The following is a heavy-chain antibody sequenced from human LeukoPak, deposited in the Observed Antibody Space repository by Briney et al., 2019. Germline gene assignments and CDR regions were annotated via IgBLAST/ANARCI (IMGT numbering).Heavy chain of an antibody. J-gene: IGHJ4*02. CDR1: GYTFSSYA. Sequence: SVKVSCKASGYTFSSYAISWVRQAPGQGLEWMGSFIPIFDTSNYTQRFQGRVTISADEFTTTSYMELSSLRSEDTAVYYCARDRYYYDGTGYRRSYFDYWGQGTLVTVSS. CDR2: FIPIFDTS. D-gene: IGHD3-22*01. CDR3: ARDRYYYDGTGYRRSYFDY. V-gene: IGHV1-69*13.